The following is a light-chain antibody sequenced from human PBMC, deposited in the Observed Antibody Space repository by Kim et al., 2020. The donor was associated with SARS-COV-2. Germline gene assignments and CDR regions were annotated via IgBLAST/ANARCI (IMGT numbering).Light chain of an antibody. CDR1: RSDVVAYDH. CDR3: SAYAGSGNYV. J-gene: IGLJ1*01. Sequence: QSTNTSCTGTRSDVVAYDHFSWYQQQPGNHAHLMIYEDTTRPSGVPARFSGSKSGYTASLPTSGRQAEDEADYYCSAYAGSGNYVFGTGTKVTVL. CDR2: EDT. V-gene: IGLV2-8*01.